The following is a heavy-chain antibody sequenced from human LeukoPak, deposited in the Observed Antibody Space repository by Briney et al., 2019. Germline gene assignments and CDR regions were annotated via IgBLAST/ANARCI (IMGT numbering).Heavy chain of an antibody. CDR3: VRQDGNSGPGNY. V-gene: IGHV5-51*01. CDR1: GYIFTKYW. Sequence: GESLKSSCQGSGYIFTKYWIAWVRQMPGKGLQGLGIIYPGDSDTIHSASFQGQVTISVDKSLNTAYLQWSSLKASDTAMYYCVRQDGNSGPGNYWGQGTLVTVSS. J-gene: IGHJ4*02. CDR2: IYPGDSDT. D-gene: IGHD2-15*01.